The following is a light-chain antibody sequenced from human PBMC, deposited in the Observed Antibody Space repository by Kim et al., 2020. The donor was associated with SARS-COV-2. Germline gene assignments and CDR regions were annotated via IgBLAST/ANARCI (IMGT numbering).Light chain of an antibody. CDR2: DVS. J-gene: IGLJ1*01. CDR1: SSDVGGYNY. V-gene: IGLV2-11*01. Sequence: QSALTQPRSVSGSPGQSVTISCTGTSSDVGGYNYVSWYQQHPGKAPKLMIYDVSKRPSGVPDRFSRSKSGNTAALTISGLQAKDEADYYYCSYTGSYAWVFGTGTKVTVL. CDR3: CSYTGSYAWV.